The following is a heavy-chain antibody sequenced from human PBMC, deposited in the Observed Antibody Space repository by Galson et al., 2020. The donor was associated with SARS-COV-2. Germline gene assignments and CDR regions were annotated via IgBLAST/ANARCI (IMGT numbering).Heavy chain of an antibody. CDR2: INSDGSSR. J-gene: IGHJ3*02. CDR3: AKEYYYDSSGPLDAFDI. D-gene: IGHD3-22*01. V-gene: IGHV3-74*01. Sequence: GGSLRLSCAASGFTFSSYWMHWVRQDPGKGLGWVSRINSDGSSRSYADSVTGRFTISRDNAKNTLTLQMNSLRAEDTAMYYCAKEYYYDSSGPLDAFDIWGQGTMVTVSS. CDR1: GFTFSSYW.